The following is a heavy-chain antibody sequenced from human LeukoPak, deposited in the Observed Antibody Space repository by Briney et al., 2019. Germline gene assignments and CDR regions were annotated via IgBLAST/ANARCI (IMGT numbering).Heavy chain of an antibody. CDR3: ARVPSGSYPPYYYGMDV. J-gene: IGHJ6*02. D-gene: IGHD1-26*01. CDR1: GDSVSGNSAA. V-gene: IGHV6-1*01. CDR2: TYYRSKWYN. Sequence: SQTLSLTCAISGDSVSGNSAAWNWIRQSPSIGLEWLGRTYYRSKWYNDYATSVKSRITINPDTSKNQFSLQLNSVTPEDTAVYYCARVPSGSYPPYYYGMDVWGQGTTVTVSS.